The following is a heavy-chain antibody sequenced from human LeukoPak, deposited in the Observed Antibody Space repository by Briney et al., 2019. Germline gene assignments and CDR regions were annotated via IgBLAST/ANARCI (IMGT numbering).Heavy chain of an antibody. D-gene: IGHD6-13*01. J-gene: IGHJ4*02. CDR1: GIPFSDFY. CDR3: AAGTAADY. CDR2: VSSSSSYT. V-gene: IGHV3-11*03. Sequence: GGSLRLSCVVSGIPFSDFYMNWIRQAPGEGLEWISYVSSSSSYTDYAESVKGRFTTSRDNAKSALYLEMSDLRVEDTAVYYCAAGTAADYWGQGTLVIVSS.